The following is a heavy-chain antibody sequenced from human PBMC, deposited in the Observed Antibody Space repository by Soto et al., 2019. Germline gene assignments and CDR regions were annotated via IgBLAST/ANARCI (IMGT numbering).Heavy chain of an antibody. CDR2: ISYDGSNK. J-gene: IGHJ6*02. CDR1: GFTFSSYG. CDR3: AKDGDPGNPAWNYYYGMDV. D-gene: IGHD7-27*01. Sequence: QVQLVESGGGVVQPGRSLRLSCVASGFTFSSYGMHWVRQAPGKGLEWGAVISYDGSNKYYADSGKGRVIIYRDKSKKTLYLQMNSMRAEDTAVYYCAKDGDPGNPAWNYYYGMDVWGQGTTVTVSS. V-gene: IGHV3-30*18.